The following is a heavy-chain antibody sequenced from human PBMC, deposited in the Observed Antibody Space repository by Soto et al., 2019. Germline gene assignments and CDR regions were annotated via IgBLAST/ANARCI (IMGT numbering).Heavy chain of an antibody. CDR3: ARAEVKYDSWGYYYYGMDV. D-gene: IGHD3-3*01. CDR1: GYTFTGYY. Sequence: ASVKVSCKASGYTFTGYYMHWVRQAPGQGLEWMGWINPNSGGTNYAQKFQGWVTMTRDTSISTAYMELSRLRSDDTAVYYCARAEVKYDSWGYYYYGMDVWGQGTTVTVS. J-gene: IGHJ6*02. V-gene: IGHV1-2*04. CDR2: INPNSGGT.